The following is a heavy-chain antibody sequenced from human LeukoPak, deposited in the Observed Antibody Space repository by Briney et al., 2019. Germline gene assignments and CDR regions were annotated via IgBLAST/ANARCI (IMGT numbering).Heavy chain of an antibody. Sequence: APGRASGKPLETPFTTYIMNWWGRPPGQGLGGWGINNPSGGSTSYAQKFQGRVTMTRDMSTSTVYMELSSLRSEDTAVYYCARGGSYLSAFDIWGQGTMVTVSS. D-gene: IGHD1-26*01. CDR2: NNPSGGST. CDR1: ETPFTTYI. V-gene: IGHV1-46*01. J-gene: IGHJ3*02. CDR3: ARGGSYLSAFDI.